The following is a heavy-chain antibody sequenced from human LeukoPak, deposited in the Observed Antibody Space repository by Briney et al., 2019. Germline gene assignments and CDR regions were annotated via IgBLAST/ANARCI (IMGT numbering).Heavy chain of an antibody. CDR2: IDYGGST. V-gene: IGHV4-59*01. J-gene: IGHJ6*02. CDR1: GVSIRSYF. CDR3: ARDRTEIVGTTLYYYYGIDV. Sequence: MSSETLSLTCTVSGVSIRSYFWSWIRQPPGKGLEWIGYIDYGGSTNYNPSLKSRVTISVDTSKNQFSLNLSSVTAADTAVYYCARDRTEIVGTTLYYYYGIDVWGQGTTVTVSS. D-gene: IGHD1-26*01.